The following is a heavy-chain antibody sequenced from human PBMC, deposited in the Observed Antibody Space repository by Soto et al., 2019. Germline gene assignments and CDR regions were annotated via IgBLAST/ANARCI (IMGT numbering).Heavy chain of an antibody. CDR3: ARVTRQRWGGTTSLYYYYYMDV. CDR2: IGTAGDT. D-gene: IGHD1-1*01. J-gene: IGHJ6*03. V-gene: IGHV3-13*01. CDR1: GFTFSSYD. Sequence: PGGSLRLSCAASGFTFSSYDMHWVRQATGKGLEWVSAIGTAGDTYYPGSVKGRFTISRENAKNSLYLQMNSLRAGDTAVYYCARVTRQRWGGTTSLYYYYYMDVWGKGTTVTVSS.